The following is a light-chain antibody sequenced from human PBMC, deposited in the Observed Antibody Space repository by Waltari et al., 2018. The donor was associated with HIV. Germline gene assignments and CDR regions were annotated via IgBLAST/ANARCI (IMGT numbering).Light chain of an antibody. CDR2: DDD. Sequence: SYVLTQPPSISVAPGKTAKITCGGTNIGNSDVHWYQQKAGQAPILVIYDDDDRPSGIPERFSGSNSENTATLTINRIEVGDEADYYCQVWDSGSDHVFGSGTTVTVL. CDR3: QVWDSGSDHV. J-gene: IGLJ1*01. CDR1: NIGNSD. V-gene: IGLV3-21*01.